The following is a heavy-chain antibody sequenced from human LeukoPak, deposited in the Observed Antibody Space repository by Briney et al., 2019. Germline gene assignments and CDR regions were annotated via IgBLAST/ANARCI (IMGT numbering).Heavy chain of an antibody. V-gene: IGHV3-33*01. CDR3: ARGSERLDNWFDP. J-gene: IGHJ5*02. CDR1: GITFRNYG. D-gene: IGHD1-1*01. Sequence: GGSLRLSCAASGITFRNYGMHWVRQAPGKGLEWVAIIWYDGSKKYYVDSVKGRFTISRDNAKNLVSLQMSSLRDEDTAVYYCARGSERLDNWFDPWGQGTLVTVSS. CDR2: IWYDGSKK.